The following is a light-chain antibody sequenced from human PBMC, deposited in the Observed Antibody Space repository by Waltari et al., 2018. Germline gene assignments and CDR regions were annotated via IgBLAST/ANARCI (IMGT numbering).Light chain of an antibody. CDR3: QQYYDWPPYT. CDR1: QTVDRH. J-gene: IGKJ2*01. Sequence: EIVMTQSPATLSVSPGEGATLSCRASQTVDRHLAWYQQRPGQAPRLLIYGASTRATGIPVRFSGSGSGTEFTLTISSLQSEDFALYYCQQYYDWPPYTVGQGTKLEIK. CDR2: GAS. V-gene: IGKV3-15*01.